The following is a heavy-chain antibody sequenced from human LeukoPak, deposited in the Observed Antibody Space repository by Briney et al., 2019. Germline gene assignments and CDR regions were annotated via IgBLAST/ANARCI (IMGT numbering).Heavy chain of an antibody. CDR3: AKDVSSGWYDFYFDY. CDR2: ISGSGGST. D-gene: IGHD6-19*01. J-gene: IGHJ4*02. CDR1: GFTVSSNY. Sequence: GGSLRLSCAASGFTVSSNYMSWVRQAPGKGLEWVSVISGSGGSTYYADSVKGRFTISRDNSKNTLYLQMNSLRAEDTAVYYCAKDVSSGWYDFYFDYWGQGTLVTVSS. V-gene: IGHV3-23*01.